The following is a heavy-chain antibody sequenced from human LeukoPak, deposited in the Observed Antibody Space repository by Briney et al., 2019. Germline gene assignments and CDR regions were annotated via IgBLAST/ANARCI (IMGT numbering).Heavy chain of an antibody. D-gene: IGHD2-2*01. CDR1: GFTVSSNY. CDR2: IYSGGST. CDR3: ARHRLDIVVVPAAMTHYYYYYMDV. J-gene: IGHJ6*03. Sequence: GGSLRLSCAASGFTVSSNYMSWVRQAPGKGLEGVSVIYSGGSTYYSDSVQGRFTLSIDKSKNTLYLQMNSLRAEDTAVYYCARHRLDIVVVPAAMTHYYYYYMDVWGKGSTVTVSS. V-gene: IGHV3-53*01.